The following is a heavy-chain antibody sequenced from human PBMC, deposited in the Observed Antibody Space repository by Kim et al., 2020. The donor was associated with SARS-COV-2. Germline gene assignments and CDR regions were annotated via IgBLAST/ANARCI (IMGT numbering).Heavy chain of an antibody. Sequence: GGSLRLSCAASGFTFDDYTMHWVRQAPGKGLEWVSLISWDGGSTYYADSVKGRFTISRDNSKNSLYLQMNSLRTEDTALYYCAKDILHYYDSSGSLLPGGMDVWGQGTTVTVSS. CDR1: GFTFDDYT. CDR3: AKDILHYYDSSGSLLPGGMDV. D-gene: IGHD3-22*01. V-gene: IGHV3-43*01. CDR2: ISWDGGST. J-gene: IGHJ6*02.